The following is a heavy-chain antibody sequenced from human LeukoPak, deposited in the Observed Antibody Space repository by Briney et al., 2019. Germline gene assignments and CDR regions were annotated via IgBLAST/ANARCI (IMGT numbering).Heavy chain of an antibody. J-gene: IGHJ3*02. CDR3: ARDPTTVTKGLDI. CDR1: GGSISSGGHY. Sequence: SETLSLTCTVSGGSISSGGHYWRWIRQPPGKGLEWIGYISYIGSTNYNPSLKSRVTISVDTSKNQFSLKLSSVTAADTAVYYCARDPTTVTKGLDIWGQGTMVTVSS. CDR2: ISYIGST. D-gene: IGHD4-17*01. V-gene: IGHV4-61*08.